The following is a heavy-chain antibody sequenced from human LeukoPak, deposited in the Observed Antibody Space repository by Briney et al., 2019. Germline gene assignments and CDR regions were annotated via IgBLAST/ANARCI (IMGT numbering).Heavy chain of an antibody. CDR2: IRSKANSYAT. CDR3: AKEGGYSYGYWDY. Sequence: GGSLKLSCAASGFTFSGSAMHWVRQASGKGLEWVGRIRSKANSYATAYAASVKGRFTISRDNSKNTLYLQMNSLRAEDTAVYYCAKEGGYSYGYWDYWSQGTLVTVSS. CDR1: GFTFSGSA. V-gene: IGHV3-73*01. D-gene: IGHD5-18*01. J-gene: IGHJ4*02.